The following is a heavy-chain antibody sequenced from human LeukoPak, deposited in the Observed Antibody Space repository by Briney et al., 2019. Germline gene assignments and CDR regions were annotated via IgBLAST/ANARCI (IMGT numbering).Heavy chain of an antibody. CDR1: GFTFSSYW. CDR2: INSDGSST. J-gene: IGHJ5*02. D-gene: IGHD3-22*01. Sequence: PGGSLRLSCAASGFTFSSYWMRWVRQPPGKGLVWVSRINSDGSSTSYADSVKGRFTISRDNAKNTLYLQMNSLRAEDTAVYYCARDRYYYDSSGYSTRVAYNWFDPWGQGTLVTVSS. CDR3: ARDRYYYDSSGYSTRVAYNWFDP. V-gene: IGHV3-74*01.